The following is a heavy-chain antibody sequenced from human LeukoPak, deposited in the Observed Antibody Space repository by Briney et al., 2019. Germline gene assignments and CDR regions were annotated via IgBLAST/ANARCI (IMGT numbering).Heavy chain of an antibody. Sequence: PGGSLRLSCAASGFTFNDYAMSWVRQAPGKGLEWVSSISDSGGSTYYADSVKGRFTISRDNSKNTLYLQLNSLRAEDTAVYYCAKWGIAEQYCSSTSCYGNLDYWGQGTLVTVSS. D-gene: IGHD2-2*01. CDR3: AKWGIAEQYCSSTSCYGNLDY. CDR1: GFTFNDYA. CDR2: ISDSGGST. J-gene: IGHJ4*02. V-gene: IGHV3-23*01.